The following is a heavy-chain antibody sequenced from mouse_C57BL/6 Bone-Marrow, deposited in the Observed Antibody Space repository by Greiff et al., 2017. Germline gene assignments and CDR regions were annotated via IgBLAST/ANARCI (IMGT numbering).Heavy chain of an antibody. J-gene: IGHJ4*01. CDR1: GFSLTSYG. CDR3: ARKRDYSNYDYAMDY. V-gene: IGHV2-2*02. CDR2: IWDGGRT. Sequence: VMLVESGPGLVQPSQSLSITCTVSGFSLTSYGVHWVRQSPGKGLEWLGVIWDGGRTDYNAAFIYRLSISKDNSKSQSFFKMNSLQANDTARYYGARKRDYSNYDYAMDYWGQGTAVTVSS. D-gene: IGHD2-5*01.